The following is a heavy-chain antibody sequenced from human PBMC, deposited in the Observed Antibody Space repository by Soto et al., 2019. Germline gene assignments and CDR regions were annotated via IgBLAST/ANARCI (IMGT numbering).Heavy chain of an antibody. CDR3: ARVLNYDSSGYYSWYFDY. J-gene: IGHJ4*02. CDR1: GFSLSTSGMC. Sequence: ESGPTLVNPTQTLTLTCTFSGFSLSTSGMCVSWIRQPPGKALEWLALIDWDDDKYYSTSLKTRLTISKDTSKNQVVLTMTNMDPVDTATYYCARVLNYDSSGYYSWYFDYWGQGTLVTVSS. D-gene: IGHD3-22*01. CDR2: IDWDDDK. V-gene: IGHV2-70*01.